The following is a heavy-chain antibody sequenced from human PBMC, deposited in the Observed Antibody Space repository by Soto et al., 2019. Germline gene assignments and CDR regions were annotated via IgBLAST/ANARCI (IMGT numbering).Heavy chain of an antibody. J-gene: IGHJ5*02. CDR2: IDPSDSYT. CDR3: ARSVRLFSETDP. D-gene: IGHD3-22*01. V-gene: IGHV5-10-1*03. CDR1: GYNFTTYW. Sequence: EVQLVQSGAEVKKPGESLRISCKGSGYNFTTYWIIWLRQMPEKGLEWMGRIDPSDSYTTYSPSFQGHVTISADKSISTAYLQWSSLKASDTAMYYCARSVRLFSETDPWGQGTLVTVSS.